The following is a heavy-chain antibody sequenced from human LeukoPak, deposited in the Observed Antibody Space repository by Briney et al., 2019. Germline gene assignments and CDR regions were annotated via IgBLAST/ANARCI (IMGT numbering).Heavy chain of an antibody. CDR1: GFTFSNYA. Sequence: PGGSLRLSCAASGFTFSNYAMHWVRQAPGKGLEWVAVTSYAGSNKDYADSVKGRFTISRDNSKNTLYLQMNSLRAEDTAVYYCTKVGDYYDSRGYLEDWGQGTLVTVS. D-gene: IGHD3-22*01. V-gene: IGHV3-30-3*01. CDR3: TKVGDYYDSRGYLED. J-gene: IGHJ4*02. CDR2: TSYAGSNK.